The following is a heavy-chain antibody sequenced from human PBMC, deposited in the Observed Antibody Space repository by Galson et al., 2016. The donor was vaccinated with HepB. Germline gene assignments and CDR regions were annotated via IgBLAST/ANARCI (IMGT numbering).Heavy chain of an antibody. V-gene: IGHV1-18*01. CDR2: ISGNNGNT. D-gene: IGHD6-19*01. J-gene: IGHJ4*02. CDR3: ARAASSGWYQVFDH. CDR1: GYTITNYG. Sequence: SVKVSCKASGYTITNYGITWVRQAPGQGLEWMGWISGNNGNTNYAQNLQGRVILTTDTSTSTAYMELRSLRSDDTAVYHCARAASSGWYQVFDHWGQGTLVTVSS.